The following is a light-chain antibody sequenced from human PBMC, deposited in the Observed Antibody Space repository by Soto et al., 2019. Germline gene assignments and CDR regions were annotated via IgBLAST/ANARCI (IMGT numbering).Light chain of an antibody. CDR1: QSVRSN. J-gene: IGKJ1*01. CDR2: GAS. V-gene: IGKV3-20*01. CDR3: QQYGSSPRT. Sequence: EIVMTHSPATLPVSPGEGGTLSCRASQSVRSNLAWYQQKPGQAPRLLIYGASSRATGIPDRFSGSGSGTDFTLTISRLEPEDFAVYYCQQYGSSPRTFGQGTKVDIK.